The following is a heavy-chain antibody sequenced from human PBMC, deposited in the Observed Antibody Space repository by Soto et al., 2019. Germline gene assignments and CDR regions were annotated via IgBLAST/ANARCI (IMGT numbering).Heavy chain of an antibody. V-gene: IGHV4-61*08. CDR2: IYYAGST. J-gene: IGHJ4*02. Sequence: LETLSLTCAVSGGSISSGGYSWSWIRQPPGKGLEWIGYIYYAGSTKYNPSLNSRVTISVDTSKNQFSLTVTSVTAADTAVYYCARLIVATETFDYWGQGTLVTVSS. D-gene: IGHD5-12*01. CDR1: GGSISSGGYS. CDR3: ARLIVATETFDY.